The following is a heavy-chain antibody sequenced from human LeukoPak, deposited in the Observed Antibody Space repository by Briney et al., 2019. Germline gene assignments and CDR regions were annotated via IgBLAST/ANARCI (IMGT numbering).Heavy chain of an antibody. CDR2: IIPIFGTA. Sequence: ASVKVSCKASGGTFSSYAISWVRQAPGQGLEWMGGIIPIFGTANYAQKFQGRVTITADESTSTAYMELSSLRAEDTAVYYCAKDYMVRRLYYFDYWGQGTLVTVSS. CDR1: GGTFSSYA. V-gene: IGHV1-69*13. CDR3: AKDYMVRRLYYFDY. D-gene: IGHD3-10*01. J-gene: IGHJ4*02.